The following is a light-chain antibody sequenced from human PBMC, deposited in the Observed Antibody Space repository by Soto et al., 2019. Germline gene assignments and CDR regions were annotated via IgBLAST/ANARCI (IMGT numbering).Light chain of an antibody. Sequence: QSVLTQPASVSGSPGQSITISCTGTSSDVGGYNYVSWYQQHPGKAPKLMIYDVSNRPSGVSNRFSASKSGSTASLTISGLQAEDEADYYCSAYTTSSTYVFGSGTKVTVL. CDR3: SAYTTSSTYV. CDR2: DVS. J-gene: IGLJ1*01. CDR1: SSDVGGYNY. V-gene: IGLV2-14*01.